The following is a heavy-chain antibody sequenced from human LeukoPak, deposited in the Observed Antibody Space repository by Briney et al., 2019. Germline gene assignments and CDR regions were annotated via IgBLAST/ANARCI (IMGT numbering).Heavy chain of an antibody. J-gene: IGHJ4*02. CDR3: ARDLYYYYSSDYYPLDY. Sequence: ASVKVSCKASGYTFTSYGISWVRQAPGQGLEWMGWISAYNGNTNYAQKLQGRVTMTTDTATSTAYMELRGLRSDHTAVYYCARDLYYYYSSDYYPLDYWGQGTLVTVSS. D-gene: IGHD3-22*01. CDR1: GYTFTSYG. V-gene: IGHV1-18*01. CDR2: ISAYNGNT.